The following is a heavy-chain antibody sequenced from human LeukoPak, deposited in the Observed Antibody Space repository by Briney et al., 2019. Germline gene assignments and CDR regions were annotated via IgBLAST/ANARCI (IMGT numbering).Heavy chain of an antibody. V-gene: IGHV3-43*01. D-gene: IGHD5-24*01. CDR2: IRGAATT. CDR1: GFTFSSYN. CDR3: AKERDGHKDGLAH. Sequence: PGGSLRLSCAASGFTFSSYNMNWVRQAPGKGLEWVSFIRGAATTNYADSVKGRFTVSSDNSKNSLYLQMNSLRPEDSGLYYCAKERDGHKDGLAHWGRGTLVTVSS. J-gene: IGHJ4*02.